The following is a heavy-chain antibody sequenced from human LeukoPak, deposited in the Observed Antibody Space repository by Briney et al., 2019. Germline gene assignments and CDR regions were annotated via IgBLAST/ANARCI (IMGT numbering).Heavy chain of an antibody. J-gene: IGHJ3*01. V-gene: IGHV3-48*02. CDR3: ARDQGLVNDAFDV. CDR2: ITISSTTI. CDR1: GFTFTSYS. D-gene: IGHD3-16*01. Sequence: PGGSLRLSCAASGFTFTSYSMNWVRQSPGKGLEWVSYITISSTTIYYADSVKGRFTISRDNARNSLHLEMNSLRDEDTAIYYCARDQGLVNDAFDVWGQGTLVTVSS.